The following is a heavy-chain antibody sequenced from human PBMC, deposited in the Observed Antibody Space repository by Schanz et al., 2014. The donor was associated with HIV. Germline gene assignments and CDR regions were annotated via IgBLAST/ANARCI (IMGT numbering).Heavy chain of an antibody. J-gene: IGHJ6*02. D-gene: IGHD5-18*01. Sequence: EVLLVESGGGLVRPGGSLRLSCAASGFTFVDYGMHWVRQLPGKGLEWVAGIGWNSVNIHYADSVKGRFTISRDNARNSLYLEMNSLRAEDTALYYCAKDRGVASGMVTNYYYGLDVWGQGTTVTVSS. CDR2: IGWNSVNI. CDR1: GFTFVDYG. V-gene: IGHV3-9*01. CDR3: AKDRGVASGMVTNYYYGLDV.